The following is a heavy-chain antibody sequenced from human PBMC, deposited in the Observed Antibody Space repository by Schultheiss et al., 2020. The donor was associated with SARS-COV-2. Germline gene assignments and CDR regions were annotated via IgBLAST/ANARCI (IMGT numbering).Heavy chain of an antibody. J-gene: IGHJ6*03. CDR2: IKSKTDGGTT. Sequence: GGSLRLSCAASGFTFSNAWMSWVRQAPGKGLEWVGRIKSKTDGGTTDYAAPVKGRFTISRDDSKNTLYLQMNSLKTEDTAVYYCTTDPDYYDILTGYRDFYYYYYMDVCGKGTTVTVSS. CDR3: TTDPDYYDILTGYRDFYYYYYMDV. CDR1: GFTFSNAW. D-gene: IGHD3-9*01. V-gene: IGHV3-15*01.